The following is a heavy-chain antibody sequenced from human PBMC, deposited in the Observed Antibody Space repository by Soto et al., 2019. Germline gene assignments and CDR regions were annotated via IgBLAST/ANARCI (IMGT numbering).Heavy chain of an antibody. CDR2: INAGNGNT. J-gene: IGHJ5*02. CDR1: EYTFTSYA. Sequence: ASVKVSCKASEYTFTSYAMHWVRQAPGQRLEWMGWINAGNGNTKYSQKFQGRVTITRDTSASTAYMELSSLRSEDTAVYYCARDILGCSGGSCYSEAVGYNWFDLWGQGTLVTVSS. V-gene: IGHV1-3*01. CDR3: ARDILGCSGGSCYSEAVGYNWFDL. D-gene: IGHD2-15*01.